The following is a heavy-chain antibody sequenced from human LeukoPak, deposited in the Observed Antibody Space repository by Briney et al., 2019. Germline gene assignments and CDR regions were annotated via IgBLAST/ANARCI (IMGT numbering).Heavy chain of an antibody. J-gene: IGHJ4*02. V-gene: IGHV4-38-2*02. CDR2: IYHSGST. D-gene: IGHD2-8*01. CDR3: TRDRCTNGVCYTGGSDY. CDR1: GYSISSGYC. Sequence: SETLSLTCTVSGYSISSGYCWGWIRQPPGKGLEWIGSIYHSGSTYYNPSLKSRVTISVDTSKNQFSLKLSSVTAAVTAVYYCTRDRCTNGVCYTGGSDYWNQGTLVTVSS.